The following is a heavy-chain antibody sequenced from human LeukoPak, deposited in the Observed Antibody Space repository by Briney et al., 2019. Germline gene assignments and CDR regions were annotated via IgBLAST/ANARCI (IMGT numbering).Heavy chain of an antibody. CDR1: GGSISSYY. D-gene: IGHD3-16*02. V-gene: IGHV4-59*01. J-gene: IGHJ3*02. CDR3: ARVTPYDYVWGSYRYTGAFDI. Sequence: SETLSLTCTVSGGSISSYYWSWIRQPPGKGLEWIGYIYYSGSTNYNPSLKSRVTISVDTSKNQFSLKLSSVTAADTAVYYCARVTPYDYVWGSYRYTGAFDIWGQGTMVTVSS. CDR2: IYYSGST.